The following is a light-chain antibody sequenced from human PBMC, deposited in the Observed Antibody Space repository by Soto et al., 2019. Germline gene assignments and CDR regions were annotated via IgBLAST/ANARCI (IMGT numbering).Light chain of an antibody. Sequence: SVLPQPASVSGSPGQSIAISCTGTSSDVGGYNYVSWYQQYPGKAPKLMIYDVSSRPSGVSSRFSGSKSGNTASLTISGLQAEDEADYYCYSYSGSTTSYVFGTGTKVTVL. CDR3: YSYSGSTTSYV. CDR2: DVS. CDR1: SSDVGGYNY. V-gene: IGLV2-14*01. J-gene: IGLJ1*01.